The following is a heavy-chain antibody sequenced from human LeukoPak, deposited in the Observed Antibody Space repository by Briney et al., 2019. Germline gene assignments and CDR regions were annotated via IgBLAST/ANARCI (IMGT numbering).Heavy chain of an antibody. Sequence: GESLKISCKGSGYNFTKFWIGWVRQLPGEGLEWMGIIYPDDSDTRYSPSFQDQVTISDDKSSSTAYLQWSSLKASDTAMYYCARPTEYYYDSSGWEAFDIWGQGTMVTVSS. CDR3: ARPTEYYYDSSGWEAFDI. V-gene: IGHV5-51*01. J-gene: IGHJ3*02. CDR1: GYNFTKFW. D-gene: IGHD3-22*01. CDR2: IYPDDSDT.